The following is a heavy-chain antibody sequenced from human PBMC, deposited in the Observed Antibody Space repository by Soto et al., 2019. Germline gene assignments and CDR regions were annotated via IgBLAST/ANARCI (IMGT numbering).Heavy chain of an antibody. CDR1: GGTFSNYA. CDR2: IIPLTETP. J-gene: IGHJ4*02. D-gene: IGHD6-13*01. CDR3: AIRTRNSWTRDF. Sequence: SVKVSCKASGGTFSNYAISWVRQAPGHGLEWVGGIIPLTETPVYAQTVQGRLTITADEITSAAYMELSSLRSDDTAVYYCAIRTRNSWTRDFWGQGTLVTVSS. V-gene: IGHV1-69*13.